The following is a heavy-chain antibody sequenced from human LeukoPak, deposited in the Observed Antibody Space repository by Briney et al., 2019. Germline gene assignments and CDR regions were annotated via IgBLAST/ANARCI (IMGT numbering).Heavy chain of an antibody. CDR1: GYTFTSYG. Sequence: ASVKVSCKASGYTFTSYGISWVRQAPGQGLEWMGWISAYNGNTNYAQKLQGRVTMTTDTSTSTAYMELRSLRSDDTAVYYCARYIAAPPNDAFDIWGQGTTVTVSS. D-gene: IGHD6-13*01. J-gene: IGHJ3*02. CDR3: ARYIAAPPNDAFDI. V-gene: IGHV1-18*01. CDR2: ISAYNGNT.